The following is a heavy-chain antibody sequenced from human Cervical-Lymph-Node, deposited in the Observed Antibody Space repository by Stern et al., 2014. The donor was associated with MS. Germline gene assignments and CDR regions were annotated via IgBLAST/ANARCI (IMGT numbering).Heavy chain of an antibody. D-gene: IGHD1-26*01. CDR1: GFSLSRSGVG. J-gene: IGHJ6*02. CDR3: AHTLSGRRYYYYGMDV. V-gene: IGHV2-5*02. CDR2: LYWDDGK. Sequence: ESGPTLVKPTQTLTLTCTFSGFSLSRSGVGVAWIRQPPGKALEWLALLYWDDGKRYSPSLKSRLTITKDTSKNQVVLTLTNMVTEDTGTYYCAHTLSGRRYYYYGMDVWGQGTTVTVSS.